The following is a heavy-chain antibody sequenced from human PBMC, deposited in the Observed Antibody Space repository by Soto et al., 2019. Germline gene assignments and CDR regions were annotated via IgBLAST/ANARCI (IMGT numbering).Heavy chain of an antibody. V-gene: IGHV1-46*01. D-gene: IGHD2-2*01. Sequence: ASVKVSCKASGYTFTSYYMHWLRQAPGQGLEWMGIINPSGGSTSYAQKFQGRVTMTRDTSTSTVYMELSSLRSEDTAVYYCAREKGIRYCSSTSCYPNAFDIWGQGTMVTVSS. CDR1: GYTFTSYY. CDR2: INPSGGST. J-gene: IGHJ3*02. CDR3: AREKGIRYCSSTSCYPNAFDI.